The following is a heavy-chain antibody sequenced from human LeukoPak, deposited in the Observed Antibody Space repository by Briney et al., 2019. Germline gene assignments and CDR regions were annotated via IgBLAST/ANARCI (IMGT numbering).Heavy chain of an antibody. V-gene: IGHV4-31*03. CDR2: IYYSGST. CDR3: ARVDTGNWYDY. Sequence: PSETLSLTCTVSGGSISSGGYYWSWVRQHPGKGLEWIGYIYYSGSTYHNPSLKSRLTISVDTSKNQFSLKLSSVTAADTAVYYCARVDTGNWYDYWGQGILVTVSS. J-gene: IGHJ5*01. CDR1: GGSISSGGYY. D-gene: IGHD1-14*01.